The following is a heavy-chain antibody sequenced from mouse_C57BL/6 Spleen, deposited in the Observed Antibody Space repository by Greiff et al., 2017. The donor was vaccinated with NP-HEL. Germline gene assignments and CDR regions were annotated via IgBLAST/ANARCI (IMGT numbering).Heavy chain of an antibody. CDR1: GYTFTSYW. V-gene: IGHV1-64*01. CDR2: IHPNSGST. J-gene: IGHJ2*01. Sequence: VQLQQSGAELVKPGASVKLSCKASGYTFTSYWMHWVKQRPGQGLEWIGMIHPNSGSTNYNEKFKSKATLTVDKSSSTAYMQLSSLTSEDSAVYYCARRGALTGPYFDDWGQGTTLTVSS. CDR3: ARRGALTGPYFDD. D-gene: IGHD4-1*01.